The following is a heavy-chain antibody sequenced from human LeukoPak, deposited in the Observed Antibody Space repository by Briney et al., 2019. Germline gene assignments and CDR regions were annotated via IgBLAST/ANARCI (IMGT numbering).Heavy chain of an antibody. D-gene: IGHD6-19*01. CDR2: ISSSSSYI. CDR1: GFTFSSYS. CDR3: ARDWAVAGPLGDDY. J-gene: IGHJ4*02. Sequence: GGSLRLSCAASGFTFSSYSMNWVRQAPGKGLEWVSYISSSSSYIYYADSVKGRFTISRDNAKNSLYLQMNSLRAEDTAVYYCARDWAVAGPLGDDYWGQGTLVTVSS. V-gene: IGHV3-21*01.